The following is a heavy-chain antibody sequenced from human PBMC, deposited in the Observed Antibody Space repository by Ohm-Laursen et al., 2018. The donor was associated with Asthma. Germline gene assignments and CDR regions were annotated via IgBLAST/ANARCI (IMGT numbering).Heavy chain of an antibody. CDR2: IYYSGST. D-gene: IGHD3-22*01. V-gene: IGHV4-31*03. CDR3: ARSWGGYYDSSGYLGGFQIDY. J-gene: IGHJ4*02. CDR1: GGSIGSDDYY. Sequence: TLSLTCTVSGGSIGSDDYYWSWIRQHPGKGLEWIGYIYYSGSTYYNPSLKSRVTISVDTSKNQFSLKLSSVTAADTAVYYCARSWGGYYDSSGYLGGFQIDYWGQGTLVTVSS.